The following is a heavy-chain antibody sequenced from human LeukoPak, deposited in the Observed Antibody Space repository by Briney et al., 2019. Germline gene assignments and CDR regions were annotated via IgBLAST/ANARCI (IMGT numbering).Heavy chain of an antibody. V-gene: IGHV4-31*01. D-gene: IGHD2-2*01. CDR3: ARASDGLYYYYYGMDV. J-gene: IGHJ6*02. CDR1: GGSISSGGYY. CDR2: IYYSGNT. Sequence: SETLSLTCTVSGGSISSGGYYWSWIRQHPGKGLEWIGYIYYSGNTYYNPSLKSQVTLSVDTSKNQFSLKLSSVTAADTAVYYCARASDGLYYYYYGMDVWGQGTSVTVSS.